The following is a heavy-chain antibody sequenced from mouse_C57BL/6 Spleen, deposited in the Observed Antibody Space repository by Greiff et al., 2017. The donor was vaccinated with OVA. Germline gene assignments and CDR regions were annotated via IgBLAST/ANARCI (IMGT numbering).Heavy chain of an antibody. Sequence: VQLQQPGPELVKPGASVKLSCKASGYTFTSYWMHWVQQRPGQGLEWIGNINPSNGGTNYNEKFKSKATLTVDKSSSTAYMQRSSLTSEDSAVXYCARPISRWYFDVWGTGTTVTVSS. CDR1: GYTFTSYW. CDR3: ARPISRWYFDV. J-gene: IGHJ1*03. V-gene: IGHV1-53*01. CDR2: INPSNGGT. D-gene: IGHD1-3*01.